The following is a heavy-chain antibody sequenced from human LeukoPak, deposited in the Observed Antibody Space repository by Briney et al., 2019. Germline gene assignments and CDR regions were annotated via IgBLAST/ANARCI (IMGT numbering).Heavy chain of an antibody. CDR3: VRDGLAYCGGDCLYFDY. J-gene: IGHJ4*02. CDR2: IIPILGIA. CDR1: GYTFTGYY. D-gene: IGHD2-21*02. Sequence: GASVKVSCKASGYTFTGYYMHWVRQAPGQGLEWMGRIIPILGIANYAQKFQGRVTITADKSTSTAYMELSSLRSEDTAVYYCVRDGLAYCGGDCLYFDYWGQGTLVTVSS. V-gene: IGHV1-69*04.